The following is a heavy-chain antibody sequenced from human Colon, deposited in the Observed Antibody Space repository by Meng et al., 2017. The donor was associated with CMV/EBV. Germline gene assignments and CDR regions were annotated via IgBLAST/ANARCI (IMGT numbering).Heavy chain of an antibody. CDR2: IKQDGSEK. CDR1: GFTFSSYW. V-gene: IGHV3-7*01. CDR3: ARETVQYSYYYYGMDV. D-gene: IGHD4-11*01. J-gene: IGHJ6*02. Sequence: GESLKISCAASGFTFSSYWMSWVRQAPGKGLEWVANIKQDGSEKYYVDSVKGRFTVSRDNAKNSLYLQMNSLRAEDTAVYYCARETVQYSYYYYGMDVWGQGTTVTVSS.